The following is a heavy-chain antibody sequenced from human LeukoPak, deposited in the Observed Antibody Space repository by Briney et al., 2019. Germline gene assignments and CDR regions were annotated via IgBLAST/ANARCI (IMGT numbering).Heavy chain of an antibody. CDR1: GFTFDDHG. V-gene: IGHV3-21*01. CDR3: AHRSYYDAFDI. J-gene: IGHJ3*02. CDR2: ISSSSSYI. D-gene: IGHD3-10*01. Sequence: GGSLRLSCGASGFTFDDHGMSWVRQAPGKGLEWVSPISSSSSYIYYADSVKGRFTISRDNAKNSLYLQMNSLRAEDTAVYYCAHRSYYDAFDIWGQGTMATVSS.